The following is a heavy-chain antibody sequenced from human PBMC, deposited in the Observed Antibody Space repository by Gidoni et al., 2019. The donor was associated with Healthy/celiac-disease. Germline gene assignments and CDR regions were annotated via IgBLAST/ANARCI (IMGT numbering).Heavy chain of an antibody. CDR1: VFTFSSYA. CDR3: AKDLSTYYDFWSGYYQAYYDYGMDV. Sequence: EVPLLESGGGLVQPGGSLRLSCAASVFTFSSYAMSWVRRAPGKGLEWVSAISGSGGSTDYADSVKGRFTISRDNSKNTLYLQMNSLRAEDTAVYYCAKDLSTYYDFWSGYYQAYYDYGMDVWGQGTTVTVSS. CDR2: ISGSGGST. V-gene: IGHV3-23*01. D-gene: IGHD3-3*01. J-gene: IGHJ6*02.